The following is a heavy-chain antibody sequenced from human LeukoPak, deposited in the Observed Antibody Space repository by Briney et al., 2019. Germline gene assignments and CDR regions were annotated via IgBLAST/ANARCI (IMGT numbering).Heavy chain of an antibody. Sequence: PSETLSLSCTVSGASFDNSYCWTWVRQPPGKRPEGIGTIYSSAFTYYSPSLRSRVTISADTSKNLFSLRLTSVTAADTGVYYCARGSDDYKLGNYWGQGILVTVSS. D-gene: IGHD4/OR15-4a*01. CDR2: IYSSAFT. J-gene: IGHJ4*02. CDR1: GASFDNSYC. CDR3: ARGSDDYKLGNY. V-gene: IGHV4-39*01.